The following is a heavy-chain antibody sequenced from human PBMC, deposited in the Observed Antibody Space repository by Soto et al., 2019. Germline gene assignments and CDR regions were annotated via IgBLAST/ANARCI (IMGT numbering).Heavy chain of an antibody. CDR3: IKDRRSTRRAMDV. D-gene: IGHD2-2*01. Sequence: EVPLVESGGGLVQPGGSLRLSCSASGFTFSSCAMHWVRQAAGKGLEYVSGISSNGAATYYAESVKDRFIISRDNSRNTLFLQVNSLTGEDTAVYYCIKDRRSTRRAMDVWGQGTTVTVSS. CDR2: ISSNGAAT. J-gene: IGHJ6*02. CDR1: GFTFSSCA. V-gene: IGHV3-64D*06.